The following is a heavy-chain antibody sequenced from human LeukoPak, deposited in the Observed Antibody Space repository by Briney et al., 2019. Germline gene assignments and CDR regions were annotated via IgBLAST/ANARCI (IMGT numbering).Heavy chain of an antibody. D-gene: IGHD6-19*01. V-gene: IGHV5-51*01. Sequence: GESLKISCKGSGYNFASYWIAWVRQMPGKGLEWMGIIYPGDSDTRYSPSSQGQVTISADKSISTAYLQWSSLKASDTAMYYCARRVAEALDKWFDPWGQGTLVTVSS. CDR1: GYNFASYW. CDR2: IYPGDSDT. J-gene: IGHJ5*02. CDR3: ARRVAEALDKWFDP.